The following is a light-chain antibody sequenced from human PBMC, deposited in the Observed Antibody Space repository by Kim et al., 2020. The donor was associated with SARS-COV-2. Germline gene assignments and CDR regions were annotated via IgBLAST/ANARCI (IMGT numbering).Light chain of an antibody. Sequence: ASVGDRVTITCQASQDISNFLNWYQQKPGKAPKLLIYDASNLETGVPSRFSGSGAGTEYTFTISSLQPEDTATYYCQEYDTVLPHTFGQGTKLEI. CDR2: DAS. CDR1: QDISNF. J-gene: IGKJ2*01. CDR3: QEYDTVLPHT. V-gene: IGKV1-33*01.